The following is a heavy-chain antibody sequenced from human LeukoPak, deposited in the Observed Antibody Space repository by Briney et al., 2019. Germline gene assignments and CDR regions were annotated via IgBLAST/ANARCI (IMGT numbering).Heavy chain of an antibody. J-gene: IGHJ5*02. CDR2: ISTNSGGT. CDR3: ARARCSSICYYDGLDP. V-gene: IGHV1-2*03. CDR1: GYTFTGYY. D-gene: IGHD2-2*01. Sequence: LAASVRVSCAASGYTFTGYYMNWVRQAPGQGLEWMGWISTNSGGTNYAQTFQGRVTMTRDTAISTPYMELSRLRSDDTAVYYCARARCSSICYYDGLDPWGQGTLVTVSS.